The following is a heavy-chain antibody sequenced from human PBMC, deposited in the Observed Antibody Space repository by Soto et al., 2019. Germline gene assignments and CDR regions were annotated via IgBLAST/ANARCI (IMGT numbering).Heavy chain of an antibody. Sequence: QVQLVQSGAEVKKPGSSVKVSCKASGGTFSSYTISWVRQAPGQGLEWMGRIIPILGIANYAQKCQGRVTITADKSTSTAYMELSSLRSEDTAVYYCARVATTVVTPYYYYGMDVWGQGTTVTVSS. D-gene: IGHD4-17*01. J-gene: IGHJ6*02. CDR3: ARVATTVVTPYYYYGMDV. V-gene: IGHV1-69*02. CDR1: GGTFSSYT. CDR2: IIPILGIA.